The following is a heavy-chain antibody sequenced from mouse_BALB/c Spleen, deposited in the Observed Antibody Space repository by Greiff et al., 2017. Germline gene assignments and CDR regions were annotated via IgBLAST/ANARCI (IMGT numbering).Heavy chain of an antibody. V-gene: IGHV1-63*02. CDR1: GYTFTNYW. CDR2: IYPGGGYT. Sequence: QVQLQQSGAELVRPGTSVKISCKASGYTFTNYWLGWVKQTPGHGLEWIGDIYPGGGYTNYNEKFKGKATLTADTASSTAYMQLSSLTSEDSAVYFCARSGRYDVVRYFEGWGAGTTVSVAS. CDR3: ARSGRYDVVRYFEG. D-gene: IGHD2-14*01. J-gene: IGHJ1*01.